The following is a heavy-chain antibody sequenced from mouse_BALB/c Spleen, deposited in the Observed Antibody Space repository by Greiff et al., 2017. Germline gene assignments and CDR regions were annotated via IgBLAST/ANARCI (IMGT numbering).Heavy chain of an antibody. V-gene: IGHV7-3*02. CDR3: ARVLIHYYAYAMDY. D-gene: IGHD1-2*01. Sequence: EVQGVESGGGLVQPGGSLRLSCATSGFTFTDYYMSWVRQPPGKALEWLGFIRNKANGYTTEYSASVKGRFTISRDNSQSILYLQMNTLRAEDSATYYCARVLIHYYAYAMDYWGQGTSVTVSS. J-gene: IGHJ4*01. CDR2: IRNKANGYTT. CDR1: GFTFTDYY.